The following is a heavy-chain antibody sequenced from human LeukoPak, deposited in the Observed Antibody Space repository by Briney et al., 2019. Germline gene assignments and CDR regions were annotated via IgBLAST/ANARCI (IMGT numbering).Heavy chain of an antibody. V-gene: IGHV3-13*01. D-gene: IGHD3-10*01. CDR1: GFTFSSYD. CDR3: ARAMPSLLWFVELDAFDI. CDR2: IGTAGDT. J-gene: IGHJ3*02. Sequence: PGGSLRLSCAASGFTFSSYDMHWVRQATGKGLEWVSAIGTAGDTYYPGSVKGRFTISRENAKNSLYLQMNSLRAGDTAVYYCARAMPSLLWFVELDAFDIWGQGTMVTVSS.